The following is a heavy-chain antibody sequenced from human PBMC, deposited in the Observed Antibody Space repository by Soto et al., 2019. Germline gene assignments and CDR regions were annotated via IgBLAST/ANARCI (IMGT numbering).Heavy chain of an antibody. CDR1: GISLSTSVVG. J-gene: IGHJ3*02. V-gene: IGHV2-5*01. CDR3: ARGLATLPVFAFDI. Sequence: GPTRVNATQTLTLTCTLSGISLSTSVVGLGWIRQTPGKALEWLALIYWNDDKHYNPSLRTRLTITKDTSKNQAVLTMTNMDPVDTATYHCARGLATLPVFAFDIWDQGTVVTVSS. CDR2: IYWNDDK. D-gene: IGHD6-6*01.